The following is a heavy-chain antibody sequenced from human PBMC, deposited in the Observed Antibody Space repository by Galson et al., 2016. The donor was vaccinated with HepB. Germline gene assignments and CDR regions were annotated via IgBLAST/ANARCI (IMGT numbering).Heavy chain of an antibody. V-gene: IGHV1-69*01. J-gene: IGHJ4*02. CDR2: IIPTFGTA. CDR1: GGTFSNYA. D-gene: IGHD5-18*01. Sequence: SCKASGGTFSNYAVSWVRQAPGRGLEWMGGIIPTFGTANYAQKFRGRVTITADESTSTAYMELSSLRSEDTAVYYCARGLGFRTLRGYTYGAFDSWGQGTLVTVSS. CDR3: ARGLGFRTLRGYTYGAFDS.